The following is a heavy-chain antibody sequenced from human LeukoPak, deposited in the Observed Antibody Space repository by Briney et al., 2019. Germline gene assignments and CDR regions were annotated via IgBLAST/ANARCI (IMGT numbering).Heavy chain of an antibody. D-gene: IGHD2-2*01. CDR2: IYYRGST. V-gene: IGHV4-31*03. J-gene: IGHJ4*02. CDR1: GGSISSGGYY. CDR3: AIYGGYCSSTSCYSSEYYFDY. Sequence: SETLSLTCTVSGGSISSGGYYWSWIRQHPGKGLEWIGYIYYRGSTYYNPSLKSRVTISVDTSKNQFSLKLSSVTAADTAVYYCAIYGGYCSSTSCYSSEYYFDYWGQGTLVTVSS.